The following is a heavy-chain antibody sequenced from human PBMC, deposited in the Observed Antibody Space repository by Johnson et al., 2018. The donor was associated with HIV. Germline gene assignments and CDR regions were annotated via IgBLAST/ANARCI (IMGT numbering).Heavy chain of an antibody. D-gene: IGHD6-13*01. CDR1: GFTFSSYA. J-gene: IGHJ3*02. CDR2: VTGSGGTS. Sequence: VQLVESGGGVVQPGRSLRLSCAASGFTFSSYAMNWVRQAPGKGLEWVSSVTGSGGTSYYADSVKGRFTISRDHSKNTLYLKMNSLRAEDTAVYSGAQEVRIAGSAAFDIWGQGTMVTVSS. V-gene: IGHV3-23*04. CDR3: AQEVRIAGSAAFDI.